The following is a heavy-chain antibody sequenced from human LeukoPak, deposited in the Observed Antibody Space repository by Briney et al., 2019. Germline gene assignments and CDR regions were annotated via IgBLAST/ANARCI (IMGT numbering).Heavy chain of an antibody. Sequence: ASVKVSCKASGYTFTSYGISWVRQAPGQGLEWMGWISAYNGNTNYAQKLQGRVTMTTDTSTSTAYMELRSLRSEDTAVYYCARDRYSSGWQTLYYMDVWGKGTTVTVSS. D-gene: IGHD6-19*01. J-gene: IGHJ6*03. V-gene: IGHV1-18*01. CDR1: GYTFTSYG. CDR2: ISAYNGNT. CDR3: ARDRYSSGWQTLYYMDV.